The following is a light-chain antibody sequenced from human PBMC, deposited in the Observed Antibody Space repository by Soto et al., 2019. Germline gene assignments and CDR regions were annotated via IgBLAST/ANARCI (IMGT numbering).Light chain of an antibody. CDR1: QSINIY. J-gene: IGKJ2*01. Sequence: IQLTQSPSSLSASVGDRVTVTCRASQSINIYLNWYQQKPGKAPTLLIYAASSLQSGVPSRFSGGGSRTDFTLTISSLQPEDFTTYYCQQSYRSPYTFGQGTKLEI. CDR2: AAS. V-gene: IGKV1-39*01. CDR3: QQSYRSPYT.